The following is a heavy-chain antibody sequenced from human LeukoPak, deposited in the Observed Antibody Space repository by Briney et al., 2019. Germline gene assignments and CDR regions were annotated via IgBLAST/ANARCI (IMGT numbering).Heavy chain of an antibody. V-gene: IGHV3-23*01. CDR3: ARGPGKYSSSWYSDY. J-gene: IGHJ4*02. Sequence: GGSLRLSCAASGFTFSSYAMSWVRQAPGKGLEWVSAISGSGGSTYYADSVKGRFTISRDNSKNTLYLQMNSLRAEDTAVYYCARGPGKYSSSWYSDYWGQGTLVTVSS. D-gene: IGHD6-13*01. CDR2: ISGSGGST. CDR1: GFTFSSYA.